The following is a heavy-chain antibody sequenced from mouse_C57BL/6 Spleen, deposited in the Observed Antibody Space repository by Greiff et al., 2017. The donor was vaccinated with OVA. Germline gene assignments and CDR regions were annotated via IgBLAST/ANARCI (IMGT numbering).Heavy chain of an antibody. J-gene: IGHJ2*01. V-gene: IGHV5-4*01. CDR3: ARATGTDRYDY. CDR2: ISDGGSYT. D-gene: IGHD4-1*01. Sequence: EVQLVESGGGLVKPGGSLKLSCAASGFTFSSYAMSWVRQTPEKRLEWVATISDGGSYTYYPDNVKGRFTISRDNAKNNLYLQMSHLKSEDTAMYYCARATGTDRYDYWGQGTTLTVSS. CDR1: GFTFSSYA.